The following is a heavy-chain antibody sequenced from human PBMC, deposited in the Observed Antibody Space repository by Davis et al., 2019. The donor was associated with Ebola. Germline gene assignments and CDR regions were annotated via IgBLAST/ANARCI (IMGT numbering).Heavy chain of an antibody. Sequence: GESLKISCAASGFTFSSYGMHWVRQAPGKGLEWVSVIYSGGSTYYADSVKGRFTISRDNSKNTLYLQMNSLRAEDTAVYYCARGGRIVVVPAATTDNWFDPWGQGTLVTVSS. CDR3: ARGGRIVVVPAATTDNWFDP. CDR2: IYSGGST. V-gene: IGHV3-NL1*01. D-gene: IGHD2-2*01. CDR1: GFTFSSYG. J-gene: IGHJ5*02.